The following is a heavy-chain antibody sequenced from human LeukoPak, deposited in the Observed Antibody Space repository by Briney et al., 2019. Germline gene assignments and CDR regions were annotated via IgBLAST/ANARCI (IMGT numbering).Heavy chain of an antibody. J-gene: IGHJ4*02. CDR2: IWYDGSNK. CDR1: GFTFSNYG. D-gene: IGHD3-3*01. CDR3: AKAGITISGPGDY. Sequence: PGGSLRLSCAASGFTFSNYGRHWVRQAPGKGLEWVAVIWYDGSNKYYADSVKGRFTISRDNSKNTLYLQMNSLRAEDTAVDYCAKAGITISGPGDYWGQGTLVTVSS. V-gene: IGHV3-33*06.